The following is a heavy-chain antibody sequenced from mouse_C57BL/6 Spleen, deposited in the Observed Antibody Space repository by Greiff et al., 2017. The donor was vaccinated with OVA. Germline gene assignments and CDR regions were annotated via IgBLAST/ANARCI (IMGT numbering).Heavy chain of an antibody. CDR3: TTAQAVYAMDY. CDR2: IDPENGDT. CDR1: GFNIKDDY. V-gene: IGHV14-4*01. Sequence: VQLQQSGAELVRPGASVKLSCTASGFNIKDDYMHWVKQRPEQGLEWIGWIDPENGDTEYASKFQGKATITADTSSNTAYLQLSSLTSEDTAVYYCTTAQAVYAMDYWGQGTSVTVSA. J-gene: IGHJ4*01. D-gene: IGHD3-2*02.